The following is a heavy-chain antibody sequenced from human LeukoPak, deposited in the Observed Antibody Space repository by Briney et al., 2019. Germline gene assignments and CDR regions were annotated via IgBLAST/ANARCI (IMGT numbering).Heavy chain of an antibody. V-gene: IGHV4-38-2*02. J-gene: IGHJ4*02. CDR2: IYHSGST. D-gene: IGHD6-19*01. Sequence: PSETLSLTCTVSGYSISSGYCWGWIRQPPGKGLEWIGSIYHSGSTYYNPSLKSRVTISVDTSKNQFSLKLSSVTAADTAVYYCARDTLSYSSGWYVSGYWGQGTLVTVSS. CDR3: ARDTLSYSSGWYVSGY. CDR1: GYSISSGYC.